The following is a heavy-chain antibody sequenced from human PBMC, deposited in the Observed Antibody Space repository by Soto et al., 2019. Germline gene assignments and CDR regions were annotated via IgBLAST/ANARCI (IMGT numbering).Heavy chain of an antibody. CDR2: ILHDETP. J-gene: IGHJ4*02. CDR3: AKDLFPTSGQRFFFES. CDR1: GFTFSTYA. Sequence: PGGSLRLSCAASGFTFSTYAMTWVRQAPGRGLEWVSTILHDETPFYTDSVKGRFTISRDNVRGTLYLKMNGLRVEDAALYFCAKDLFPTSGQRFFFESWGQGSLVTSPQ. V-gene: IGHV3-23*01. D-gene: IGHD2-21*01.